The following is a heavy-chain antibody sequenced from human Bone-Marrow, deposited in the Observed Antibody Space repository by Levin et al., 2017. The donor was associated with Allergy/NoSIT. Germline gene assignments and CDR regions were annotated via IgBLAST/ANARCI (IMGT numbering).Heavy chain of an antibody. CDR1: GFSFSSYS. CDR2: ISSSGSYK. CDR3: ARDDYGEVFDL. J-gene: IGHJ4*02. Sequence: RPGGSLRLSCAASGFSFSSYSMNWVRQIPGKGLEWLSSISSSGSYKNYAVSVKGRFTISRDNAKKSLYLQMNSLRVEDTAVFYCARDDYGEVFDLWGQGTLVTVSS. D-gene: IGHD4-17*01. V-gene: IGHV3-21*01.